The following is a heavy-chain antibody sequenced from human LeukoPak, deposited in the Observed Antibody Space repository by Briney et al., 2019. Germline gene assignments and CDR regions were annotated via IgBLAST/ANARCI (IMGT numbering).Heavy chain of an antibody. J-gene: IGHJ4*02. CDR2: IIPIFGTA. V-gene: IGHV1-69*06. Sequence: GASVKVSCKASGGTFSSYAISWVRQAPGRGLEWMGGIIPIFGTANYAQKFQGRVTITADKSTSTAYMELSSLRSEDTAVYYCARSIVAGTEYWGQGTLVTVSS. CDR1: GGTFSSYA. D-gene: IGHD6-19*01. CDR3: ARSIVAGTEY.